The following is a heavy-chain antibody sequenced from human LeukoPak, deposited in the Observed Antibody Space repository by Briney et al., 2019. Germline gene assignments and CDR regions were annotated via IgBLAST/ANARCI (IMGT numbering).Heavy chain of an antibody. Sequence: GASVKVSCKASGYTLTSYDINWVRQATGQGLEWMGWMNPNGGNTGYAQKFQGRVTMTRNTSISTAYMELSSLRSEDTAVYYCARLRITMVRGVIATAFDIWGQGTMVTVSS. CDR2: MNPNGGNT. V-gene: IGHV1-8*01. J-gene: IGHJ3*02. CDR3: ARLRITMVRGVIATAFDI. CDR1: GYTLTSYD. D-gene: IGHD3-10*01.